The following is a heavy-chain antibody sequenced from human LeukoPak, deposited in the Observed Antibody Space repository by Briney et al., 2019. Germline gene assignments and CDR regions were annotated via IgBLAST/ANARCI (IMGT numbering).Heavy chain of an antibody. V-gene: IGHV3-21*01. CDR1: GFTFSSYS. D-gene: IGHD6-13*01. CDR2: ISSSSYI. CDR3: ARAPSFSRRLAYSSSYSAFDI. Sequence: PGGSLRLSCAASGFTFSSYSMNWVRQAPGKGLEWVSSISSSSYIYYADSVKGRFTISRDNAKNSLYLQMNSLRAEDTAVYYCARAPSFSRRLAYSSSYSAFDIWGQGTMVTVSS. J-gene: IGHJ3*02.